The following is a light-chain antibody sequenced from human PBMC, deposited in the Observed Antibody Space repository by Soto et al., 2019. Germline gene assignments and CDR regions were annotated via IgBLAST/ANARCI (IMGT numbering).Light chain of an antibody. CDR2: GAS. J-gene: IGKJ5*01. CDR1: QSVSTN. Sequence: EIVMTQSPATLSVSPGERAILSCRASQSVSTNLGRYQQKPGQAPRLLIFGASTRATGIPARFSGSGSGTEFTLTISSLQSEDSAVYYCQQYNNWPPFTFGQGTRREIK. CDR3: QQYNNWPPFT. V-gene: IGKV3-15*01.